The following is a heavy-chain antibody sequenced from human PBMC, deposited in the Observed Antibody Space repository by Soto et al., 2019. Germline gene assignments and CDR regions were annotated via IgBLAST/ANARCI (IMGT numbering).Heavy chain of an antibody. D-gene: IGHD3-22*01. Sequence: QVQLQESGPGLVKPSETLSLTCTVSGGSVSSGSYYWSWIRQPPGKGLEWIGCIYYSGSTNYNPSLKSRVTISVGTSKNQFSLKLRSVTVADTAVYYCARFPPQIPHSSCYYYDRYYYGMDVWGQGTMVTVS. CDR1: GGSVSSGSYY. CDR3: ARFPPQIPHSSCYYYDRYYYGMDV. J-gene: IGHJ6*02. V-gene: IGHV4-61*01. CDR2: IYYSGST.